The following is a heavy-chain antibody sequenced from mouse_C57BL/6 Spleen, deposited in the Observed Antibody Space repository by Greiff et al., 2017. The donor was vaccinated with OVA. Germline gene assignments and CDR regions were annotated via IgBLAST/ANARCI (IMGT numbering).Heavy chain of an antibody. V-gene: IGHV1-26*01. J-gene: IGHJ2*01. D-gene: IGHD2-9*01. CDR3: ARRPTMVTTGFDY. CDR2: INPNNGGT. Sequence: VQLQQSGPELVKPGASVKISCKASGYTFTDYYMNWVKQSHGKSLEWIGDINPNNGGTSYNQKFKGKATLTVDKSSSTAYMELRSLTSEDSAVYYCARRPTMVTTGFDYWGQGTTLTVSS. CDR1: GYTFTDYY.